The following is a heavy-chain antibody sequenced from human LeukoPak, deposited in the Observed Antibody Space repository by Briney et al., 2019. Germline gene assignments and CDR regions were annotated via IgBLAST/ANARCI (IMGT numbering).Heavy chain of an antibody. D-gene: IGHD2-2*01. CDR3: ANDSENVVVLH. CDR1: GFTVSSNY. V-gene: IGHV3-53*01. CDR2: IYSGGST. J-gene: IGHJ4*02. Sequence: GGSLRLSCAASGFTVSSNYMSWVRQAPGKGLEWVSVIYSGGSTYYADSVKGRFTISRDNSKNTLYLQMNSLRAEDTAVYYCANDSENVVVLHWGQGTLVTVSS.